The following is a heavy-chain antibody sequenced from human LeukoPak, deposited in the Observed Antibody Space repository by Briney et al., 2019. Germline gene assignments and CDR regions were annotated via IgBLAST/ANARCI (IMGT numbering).Heavy chain of an antibody. CDR1: GGSMSCYY. J-gene: IGHJ6*02. CDR3: ARHQRLGSPYYGMDV. CDR2: VFYTGSI. V-gene: IGHV4-59*08. Sequence: SETLSLTCTVSGGSMSCYYWSWIRQPPGKGLEWIGYVFYTGSISYNPSLKSRVTISVDTSKNQFSLKLRSVTAADTAVYYCARHQRLGSPYYGMDVWGQGTAVTVSS. D-gene: IGHD6-19*01.